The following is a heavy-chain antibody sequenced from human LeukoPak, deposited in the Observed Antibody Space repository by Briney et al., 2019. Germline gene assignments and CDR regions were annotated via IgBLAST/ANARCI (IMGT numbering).Heavy chain of an antibody. CDR2: VSYSGTT. J-gene: IGHJ4*02. D-gene: IGHD2-2*01. CDR1: HDSFSTYS. CDR3: AGRYCTSTMCYVGAVAGYEF. Sequence: SETLSLTCTVSHDSFSTYSWSWIRQPPGQGLKLLGYVSYSGTTNYNPSLKSRVTMSVDTSKSQFSLTLRSVTAADAAVYYCAGRYCTSTMCYVGAVAGYEFWGQGALVTVSS. V-gene: IGHV4-59*13.